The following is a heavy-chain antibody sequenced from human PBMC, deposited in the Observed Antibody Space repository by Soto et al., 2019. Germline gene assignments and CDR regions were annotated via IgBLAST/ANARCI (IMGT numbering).Heavy chain of an antibody. D-gene: IGHD2-2*01. CDR2: INHSGST. CDR1: GGSFSGYY. J-gene: IGHJ4*02. CDR3: ARGNGESYCSSTSCYARCSFL. Sequence: SETLSLTCAVYGGSFSGYYWSWIRQPPGKGLEWIGEINHSGSTNYNPSLKSRVTISVDTSKNQFSLKLSSVTAADTAVYYCARGNGESYCSSTSCYARCSFLWCQGTL. V-gene: IGHV4-34*01.